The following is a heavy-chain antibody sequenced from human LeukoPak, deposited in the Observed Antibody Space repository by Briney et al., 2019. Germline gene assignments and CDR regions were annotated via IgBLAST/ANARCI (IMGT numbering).Heavy chain of an antibody. Sequence: GASVKVSCKASGYSFTGHYMHWVRQAPGQGLEWMGWISAYNGNTNYAQKLQGRVTMTTDTSTSTAYMELRSLRSDDTAVYYCARGGGTIFGVVPLYYYYYMDVWGKGTTVTVSS. J-gene: IGHJ6*03. D-gene: IGHD3-3*01. CDR1: GYSFTGHY. CDR2: ISAYNGNT. V-gene: IGHV1-18*04. CDR3: ARGGGTIFGVVPLYYYYYMDV.